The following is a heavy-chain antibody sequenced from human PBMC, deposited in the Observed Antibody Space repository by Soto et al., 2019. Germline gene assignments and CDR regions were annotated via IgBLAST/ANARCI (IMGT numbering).Heavy chain of an antibody. D-gene: IGHD4-4*01. CDR3: ARGSTGLISFYYYYGMDV. V-gene: IGHV1-69*01. Sequence: QVQLVQSGAEVKKPGSSVKVSCKSSGGTFSSYAISWVRQAPGQGLEWMGGIIPIFGTANYAQKSQGRVTITAYESTSTAYMELSSLRSEDTAVYYCARGSTGLISFYYYYGMDVWGQGTTVTVSS. J-gene: IGHJ6*02. CDR2: IIPIFGTA. CDR1: GGTFSSYA.